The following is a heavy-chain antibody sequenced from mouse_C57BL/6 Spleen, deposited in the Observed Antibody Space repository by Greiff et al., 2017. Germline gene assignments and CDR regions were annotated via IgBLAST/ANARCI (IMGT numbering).Heavy chain of an antibody. J-gene: IGHJ2*01. CDR1: GYAFSSYW. V-gene: IGHV1-80*01. CDR3: ARGNYGNPFDY. Sequence: QVQLQQSGAELVKPGASVKISCKASGYAFSSYWMNWVKQRPGKGLEWIGQFYPGDGDTNYNGKFKGKATLTADKSSSTAYMQLSSLTSEDSAVYFCARGNYGNPFDYWGQGTTLTVSS. CDR2: FYPGDGDT. D-gene: IGHD1-1*01.